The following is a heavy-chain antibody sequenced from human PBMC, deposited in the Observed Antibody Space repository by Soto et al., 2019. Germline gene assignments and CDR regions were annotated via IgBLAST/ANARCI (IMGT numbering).Heavy chain of an antibody. CDR2: ISYDGSNK. CDR1: GFTFSSYA. Sequence: QVQLVESGGGVVQPGRSLRLSCAASGFTFSSYAMHWVRQAPGKGLEWVAVISYDGSNKYYADSVKGRFTISRDNSKNTPYLPITSPRAEDTAVYYCARDPWVPLGYPEVDYFYYDFDVWGQGTTVTVSS. V-gene: IGHV3-30-3*01. CDR3: ARDPWVPLGYPEVDYFYYDFDV. J-gene: IGHJ6*02. D-gene: IGHD3-16*01.